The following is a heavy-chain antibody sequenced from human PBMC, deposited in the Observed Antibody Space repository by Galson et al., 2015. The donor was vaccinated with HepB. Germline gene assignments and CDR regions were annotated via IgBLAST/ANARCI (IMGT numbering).Heavy chain of an antibody. Sequence: SLRLSCAASGFTFSTYAMHWVRQAPGKGLEYVSAISSNGGSTYYADSVKGRFTISRDNSKNTLYLQMSSLRAEDTAVYYCVKDPDSSGYHRHFDYWGQGTLVTVSS. CDR1: GFTFSTYA. J-gene: IGHJ4*02. CDR3: VKDPDSSGYHRHFDY. CDR2: ISSNGGST. D-gene: IGHD3-22*01. V-gene: IGHV3-64D*06.